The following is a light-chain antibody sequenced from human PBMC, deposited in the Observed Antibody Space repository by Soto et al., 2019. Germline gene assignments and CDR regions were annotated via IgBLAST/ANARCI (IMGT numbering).Light chain of an antibody. Sequence: DIVVTQSPDSLAVPLGERATINCKSSQSLLYISNNKNYLAWYQQRAGQPPKLIIHWASTRKSGVPYRFTGSGSGTAFTLTITNLHAEDVEVYYCQQYFSNPSFGGGTKLEIK. V-gene: IGKV4-1*01. CDR1: QSLLYISNNKNY. CDR3: QQYFSNPS. CDR2: WAS. J-gene: IGKJ4*01.